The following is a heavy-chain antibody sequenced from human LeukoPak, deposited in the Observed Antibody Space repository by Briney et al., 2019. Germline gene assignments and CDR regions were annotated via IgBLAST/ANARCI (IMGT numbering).Heavy chain of an antibody. CDR1: GFTFSSYA. J-gene: IGHJ4*02. CDR3: ARDRHILTGYTLDY. D-gene: IGHD3-9*01. CDR2: ISYDGSNK. Sequence: GRSLRLSCAVSGFTFSSYAMHWVRQAPGKGLEWVAVISYDGSNKYYADSVKGRFTISRDNSKNTLYLQMNSLRAEDTAVYYCARDRHILTGYTLDYWGQGTLVTVSS. V-gene: IGHV3-30-3*01.